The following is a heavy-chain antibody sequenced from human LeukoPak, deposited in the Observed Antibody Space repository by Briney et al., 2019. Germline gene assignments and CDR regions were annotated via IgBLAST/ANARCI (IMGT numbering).Heavy chain of an antibody. CDR1: GFTFSSYW. V-gene: IGHV3-74*01. CDR2: INSDGSST. D-gene: IGHD3-16*02. Sequence: GGSLRHSCAASGFTFSSYWMHWVRQAPGKGLVWVSRINSDGSSTSYADSVKGRFTISRDNAKNTLYLQMNSLRAEDTAVYYCARVYDYVWGSYRYDWFDPWGQGTLVTVSS. J-gene: IGHJ5*02. CDR3: ARVYDYVWGSYRYDWFDP.